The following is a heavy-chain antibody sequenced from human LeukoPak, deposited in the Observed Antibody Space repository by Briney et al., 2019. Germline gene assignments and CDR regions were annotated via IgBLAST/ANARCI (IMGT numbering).Heavy chain of an antibody. CDR2: ITGSGAST. V-gene: IGHV3-23*01. CDR3: AKKRVEERPPLY. CDR1: GFTFDDYA. D-gene: IGHD1-26*01. J-gene: IGHJ4*02. Sequence: PGGSLRLSCAASGFTFDDYAMHWVRQAPGKGLEWVSGITGSGASTYYTDSVKGRFTISRDNSKNTLYLQMNSLRAEDTAVYYCAKKRVEERPPLYWGQGTLVTVSS.